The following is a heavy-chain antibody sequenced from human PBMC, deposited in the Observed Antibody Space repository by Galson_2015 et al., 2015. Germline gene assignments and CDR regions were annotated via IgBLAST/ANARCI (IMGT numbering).Heavy chain of an antibody. V-gene: IGHV3-7*03. CDR2: VKQDGSEK. CDR3: TRGAPQYWYFDL. Sequence: SLRLSCAASGFTFSNYWMAWVRQAPGKGLEWVANVKQDGSEKHYVDSVKGRFVISSDNAKNSVYLQLNNLRAEDTAVYYCTRGAPQYWYFDLWGRGTPVTVSS. CDR1: GFTFSNYW. J-gene: IGHJ2*01.